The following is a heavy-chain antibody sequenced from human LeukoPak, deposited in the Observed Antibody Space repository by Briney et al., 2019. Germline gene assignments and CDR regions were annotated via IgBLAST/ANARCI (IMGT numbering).Heavy chain of an antibody. Sequence: ASVKVSCKASGYTFTSYDINWVRQAPGQGLEWMGWMNPNRGNTGYAQKFQGRVTITRNTSISTAYMELSSLRSEDTAVYYCARGKKDIVLMVYATTKYYYYYYMDVWGKGTTVTVSS. CDR3: ARGKKDIVLMVYATTKYYYYYYMDV. V-gene: IGHV1-8*03. CDR2: MNPNRGNT. CDR1: GYTFTSYD. D-gene: IGHD2-8*01. J-gene: IGHJ6*03.